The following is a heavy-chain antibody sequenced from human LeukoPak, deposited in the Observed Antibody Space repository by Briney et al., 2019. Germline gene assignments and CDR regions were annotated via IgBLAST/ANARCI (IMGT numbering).Heavy chain of an antibody. J-gene: IGHJ4*02. CDR3: ARSLDSYGYIDY. CDR2: IIPIFGTA. D-gene: IGHD5-18*01. Sequence: GASVKVSCKASGGTFSSYAISWVRLAPGQGLEWMGGIIPIFGTANYAQKFQGRVTITADESTSTAYMELSSLRSEDTAVYYCARSLDSYGYIDYWGQGTLVTVSS. CDR1: GGTFSSYA. V-gene: IGHV1-69*13.